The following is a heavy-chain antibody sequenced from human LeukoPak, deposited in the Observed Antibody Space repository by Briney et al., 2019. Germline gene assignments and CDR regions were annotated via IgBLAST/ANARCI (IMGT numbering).Heavy chain of an antibody. D-gene: IGHD6-13*01. CDR3: ARERIAAAGGPYGMDV. V-gene: IGHV1-69*04. CDR1: GGTFSSFA. CDR2: IIPILGIA. J-gene: IGHJ6*02. Sequence: SVKVSCKASGGTFSSFAISWVRQAPGQGLEWMGRIIPILGIANYAQKFQGRVTITADKSTSTAYMELSSLRSEDTAVYYCARERIAAAGGPYGMDVWGQGTTVTVSS.